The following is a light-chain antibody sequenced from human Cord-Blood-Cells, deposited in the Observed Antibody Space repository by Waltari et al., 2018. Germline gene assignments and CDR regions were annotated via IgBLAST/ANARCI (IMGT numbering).Light chain of an antibody. V-gene: IGLV2-8*01. CDR2: EVS. J-gene: IGLJ2*01. Sequence: QSALTQPPSASGSPGQSVTISCTGTSSDVGGYNYVSWYQQHPGKAPKTMIYEVSKRPSGVPDPFSGSKSGNPASLTVSGLQAEDEADYYCSSYAGSNNLVFGGGTKLTVL. CDR1: SSDVGGYNY. CDR3: SSYAGSNNLV.